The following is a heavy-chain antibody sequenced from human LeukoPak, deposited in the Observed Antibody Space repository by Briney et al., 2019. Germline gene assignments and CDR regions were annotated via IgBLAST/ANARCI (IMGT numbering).Heavy chain of an antibody. J-gene: IGHJ3*02. V-gene: IGHV3-23*01. D-gene: IGHD3-9*01. Sequence: GGSLRLSCAASGFTFSTFAMSWVRQAPGKGLEWVSIISASGGSTYYADSVKGRFTISRDNSKNTLYLQMNGLRAEDTAVYYCASRQYDILTGYDGALDIWGQGTMVTVSS. CDR1: GFTFSTFA. CDR2: ISASGGST. CDR3: ASRQYDILTGYDGALDI.